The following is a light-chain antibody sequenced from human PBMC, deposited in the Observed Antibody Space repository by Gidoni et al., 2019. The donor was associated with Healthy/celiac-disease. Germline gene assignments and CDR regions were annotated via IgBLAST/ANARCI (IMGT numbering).Light chain of an antibody. CDR1: QSISSY. CDR3: QQSYSTPLLT. Sequence: DIQMTQSPSSLSASVGDRVTITCRASQSISSYLNWYQQKPGKAPKLLSYAASSLQSGVPSRFSGSGSGTDFTLTISSLQPEDFATYYCQQSYSTPLLTFGGXTKVEIK. CDR2: AAS. J-gene: IGKJ4*01. V-gene: IGKV1-39*01.